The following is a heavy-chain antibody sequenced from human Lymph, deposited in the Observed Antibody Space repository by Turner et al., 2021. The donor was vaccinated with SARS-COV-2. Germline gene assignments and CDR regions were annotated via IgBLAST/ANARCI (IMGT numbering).Heavy chain of an antibody. CDR3: AKDRVVPPAIWNYYYYYGMDV. D-gene: IGHD2-2*02. V-gene: IGHV3-23*01. Sequence: EVQLLESGGGLVQPGGSLRLSCAASGFPFSSYGMSWVRQAPGKGLEWVSVISGSGGSTYYADSVKGRFNISRDNSKNTLYLQMNSLRAEDTAVYYCAKDRVVPPAIWNYYYYYGMDVWGQGTTVTVSS. J-gene: IGHJ6*02. CDR2: ISGSGGST. CDR1: GFPFSSYG.